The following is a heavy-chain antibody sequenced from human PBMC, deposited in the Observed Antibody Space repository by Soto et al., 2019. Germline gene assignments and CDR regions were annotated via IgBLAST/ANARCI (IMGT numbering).Heavy chain of an antibody. J-gene: IGHJ4*02. CDR2: VSRDGRNT. CDR1: GFTFSSYT. V-gene: IGHV3-30*04. CDR3: AKGGRQWLVTSDFNY. D-gene: IGHD6-19*01. Sequence: PGGSLRLSCAASGFTFSSYTMHWVREAPGKGLGWVAVVSRDGRNTHYADSVKGRFTISRDSSKNTVSLEMTSLRAEDTAVYYSAKGGRQWLVTSDFNYWGQGALVTVSS.